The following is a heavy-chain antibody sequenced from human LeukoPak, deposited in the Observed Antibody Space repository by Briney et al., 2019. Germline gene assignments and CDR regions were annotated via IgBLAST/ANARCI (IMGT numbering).Heavy chain of an antibody. J-gene: IGHJ4*02. CDR2: IYPGDSDT. D-gene: IGHD3-22*01. CDR3: ARSWTYYYDSSAPSLDY. CDR1: GFGFSGYW. V-gene: IGHV5-51*01. Sequence: GGSLRLSCKGSGFGFSGYWFGWVRQMPGKGLEWIGIIYPGDSDTRYSPSFQGQVTISADKSISTAYLQWSSLKASDTAMYYCARSWTYYYDSSAPSLDYWGQGTLVTVSS.